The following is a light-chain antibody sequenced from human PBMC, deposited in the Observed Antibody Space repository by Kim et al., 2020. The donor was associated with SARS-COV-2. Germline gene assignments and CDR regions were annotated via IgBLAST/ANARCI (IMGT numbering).Light chain of an antibody. V-gene: IGLV1-44*01. Sequence: ELTQPPSASGTPGQRVTIACSGSSSNIGTNTVNWYQHLPGTAPKLLIYNDNQRPSGVPARLSGAKSGTSASLAISGLQSEDEADYYCATWDDSLNGLLFGGGTQLTVL. J-gene: IGLJ2*01. CDR1: SSNIGTNT. CDR3: ATWDDSLNGLL. CDR2: NDN.